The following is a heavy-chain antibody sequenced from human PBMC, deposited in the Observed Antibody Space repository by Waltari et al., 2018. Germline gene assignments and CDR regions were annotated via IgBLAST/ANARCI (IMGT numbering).Heavy chain of an antibody. J-gene: IGHJ5*02. V-gene: IGHV4-39*07. CDR2: IYYSGST. CDR3: ANCNWFDP. Sequence: GGSISSSSYYWGWIRQPPGKGLEWIGSIYYSGSTYYNPSLKSRVTISVDTSKNQFSLKLSSVTAADTAVYYCANCNWFDPWGQGTLVTVSS. CDR1: GGSISSSSYY.